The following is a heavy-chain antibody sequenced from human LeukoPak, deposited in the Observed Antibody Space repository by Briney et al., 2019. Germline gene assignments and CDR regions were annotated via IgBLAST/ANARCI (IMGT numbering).Heavy chain of an antibody. V-gene: IGHV1-2*02. D-gene: IGHD3-3*02. CDR3: ARDLVGKRSVLVY. Sequence: GASVKVSCKASGYTFTGYYMHWVRQAPGQGLEWMGWINPNSGGTNYAQKFQGRVTMTRDTSISTAYMELSRLRSDDTAVYYCARDLVGKRSVLVYGGQGTLVTVSA. J-gene: IGHJ4*02. CDR1: GYTFTGYY. CDR2: INPNSGGT.